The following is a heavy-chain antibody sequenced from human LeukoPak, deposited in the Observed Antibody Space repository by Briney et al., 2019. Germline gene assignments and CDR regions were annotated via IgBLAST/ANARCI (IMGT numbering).Heavy chain of an antibody. J-gene: IGHJ4*02. D-gene: IGHD3-22*01. V-gene: IGHV3-9*01. CDR1: GFTFDDYA. Sequence: GGSLRLSCAASGFTFDDYAMHWVRHAPGKGLEWVSGISWNSGSIGYADSVKGRFTISRDNAKNSLYLQMNSLRAEDTALYYCAKDSYDSSGYYFDYWGQGTLVTVSS. CDR3: AKDSYDSSGYYFDY. CDR2: ISWNSGSI.